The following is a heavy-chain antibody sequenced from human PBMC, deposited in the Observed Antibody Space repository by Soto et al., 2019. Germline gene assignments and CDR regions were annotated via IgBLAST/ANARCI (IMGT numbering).Heavy chain of an antibody. CDR1: GGSLSSYY. J-gene: IGHJ5*02. V-gene: IGHV4-59*01. CDR2: VYFSGNT. Sequence: SQTLSLTCTVSGGSLSSYYWTWIRQSPGKGLEWIGYVYFSGNTNYNPSLKSRVTISIDTSKNQFSLRLASVTAADTAFYYCGSVRPSGYVLSWGQGTLVTVSS. D-gene: IGHD6-25*01. CDR3: GSVRPSGYVLS.